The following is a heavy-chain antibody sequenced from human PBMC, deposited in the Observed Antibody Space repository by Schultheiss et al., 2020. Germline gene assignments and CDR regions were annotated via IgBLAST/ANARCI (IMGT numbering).Heavy chain of an antibody. Sequence: SQTLSLTCTVSGGSISSSSYYWGWIRQPPGKGLEWIGSIYYSGSTYYNPSLKSRVTISVDTSKNQFSLKLSSVTAADTAVYYCARVLAYCGGDCYSFDYWGQGTLVTVS. D-gene: IGHD2-21*02. CDR2: IYYSGST. CDR3: ARVLAYCGGDCYSFDY. CDR1: GGSISSSSYY. V-gene: IGHV4-39*01. J-gene: IGHJ4*02.